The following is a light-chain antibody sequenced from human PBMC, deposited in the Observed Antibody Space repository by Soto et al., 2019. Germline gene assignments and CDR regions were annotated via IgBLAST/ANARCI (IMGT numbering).Light chain of an antibody. CDR1: QSISSW. J-gene: IGKJ1*01. CDR2: KAS. V-gene: IGKV1-5*03. Sequence: DIQMTQSPSTLSASVGDRVTITYRASQSISSWLAWYQQKPGQAPNLLIYKASSLESGVPSRFSGSGSGTEFTLTISSLQPDDFATYYCQQYNSYGTFGQGTKVEIK. CDR3: QQYNSYGT.